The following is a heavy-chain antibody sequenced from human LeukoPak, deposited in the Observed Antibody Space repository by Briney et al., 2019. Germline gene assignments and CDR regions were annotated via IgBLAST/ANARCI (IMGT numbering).Heavy chain of an antibody. D-gene: IGHD3-10*01. CDR1: FXVSS. CDR3: ARQAIRGVNSWFDP. V-gene: IGHV3-30*04. J-gene: IGHJ5*02. CDR2: MSFDGTTK. Sequence: FXVSSMHWVRQTPGMGLEWLAVMSFDGTTKIYAHSLKGRFTISRDNSKNTVFLQIKSLRPEDTAVYYCARQAIRGVNSWFDPWGQGTLVTVSS.